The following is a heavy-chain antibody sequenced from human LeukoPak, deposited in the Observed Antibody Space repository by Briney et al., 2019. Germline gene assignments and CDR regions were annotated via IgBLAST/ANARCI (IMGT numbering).Heavy chain of an antibody. CDR3: ARDSGSYLQPTDY. CDR2: ISGSGDST. D-gene: IGHD1-26*01. J-gene: IGHJ4*02. CDR1: GFXFSTYA. V-gene: IGHV3-23*01. Sequence: GGSLRLSCTASGFXFSTYAITWVRQAPGKGQEWVSAISGSGDSTYYADSVEGRFTISRDNSKNTLYLQMHSLRADDTALYHCARDSGSYLQPTDYWGQGTLVTVSS.